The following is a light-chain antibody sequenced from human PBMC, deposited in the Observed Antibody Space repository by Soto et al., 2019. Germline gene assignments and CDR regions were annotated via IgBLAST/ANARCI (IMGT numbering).Light chain of an antibody. Sequence: QALVTQEPSPTVSPGGTVIFTCGSRTGAIMNGHYPYWFQHKPGQAPRILIYDTTNRYSWTPARCSGSLRGGKAALTLSGAQPEDEAEYYCLLSYNGPYVYGTGTKVTVL. J-gene: IGLJ1*01. CDR1: TGAIMNGHY. CDR3: LLSYNGPYV. V-gene: IGLV7-46*01. CDR2: DTT.